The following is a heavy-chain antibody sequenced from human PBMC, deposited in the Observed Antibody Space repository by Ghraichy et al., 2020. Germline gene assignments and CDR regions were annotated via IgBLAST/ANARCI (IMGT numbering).Heavy chain of an antibody. CDR1: GGSFSGYH. D-gene: IGHD5-12*01. CDR3: ARATIRDGMDV. CDR2: IDHSGST. J-gene: IGHJ6*02. Sequence: SETLSLTCAVYGGSFSGYHWTWIRQPPGKGLECIGEIDHSGSTNHNPSLRSRVTMSIDMSRNQFSLKLSYVTAADTAVYYCARATIRDGMDVWGQGTTVTVSS. V-gene: IGHV4-34*01.